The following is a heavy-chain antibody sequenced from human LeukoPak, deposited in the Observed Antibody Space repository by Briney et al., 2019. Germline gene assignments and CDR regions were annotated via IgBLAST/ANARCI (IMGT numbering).Heavy chain of an antibody. CDR1: GFTFSNAW. D-gene: IGHD5-12*01. J-gene: IGHJ4*02. Sequence: GGSLRLSCAASGFTFSNAWMSWVRQAPGKGLEWVGRIKSKTDGGTTDYAAPVKGRFTISRDDSKNTLYLQMNSLKTEDTAVYYCTTDLDRGYSGYDGNDYWGQGTLVIVSS. V-gene: IGHV3-15*01. CDR2: IKSKTDGGTT. CDR3: TTDLDRGYSGYDGNDY.